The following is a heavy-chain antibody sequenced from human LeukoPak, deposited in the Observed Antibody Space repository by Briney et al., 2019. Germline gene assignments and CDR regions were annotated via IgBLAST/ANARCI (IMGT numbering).Heavy chain of an antibody. V-gene: IGHV4-30-4*08. CDR2: IYYSGST. J-gene: IGHJ4*02. D-gene: IGHD5-12*01. Sequence: SETLSLTCTVSGGSISSGDYYWSWIRQPPGKGLEWIGYIYYSGSTYYNPSLKSRVTISVDTPKNQFSLKLSSVTAADTAVYYCARVAYSGYDRNYFDYWGQGTLVTVSS. CDR1: GGSISSGDYY. CDR3: ARVAYSGYDRNYFDY.